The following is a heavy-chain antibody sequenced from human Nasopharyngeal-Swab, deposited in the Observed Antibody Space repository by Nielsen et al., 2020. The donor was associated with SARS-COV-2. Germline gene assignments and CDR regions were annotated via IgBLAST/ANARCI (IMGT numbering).Heavy chain of an antibody. Sequence: WIRQPPGKGLEWIGSIYYSGSTYYNPSLKSRVTISVDTSKNQFSLKLSSVTAADTAVYYCARDWFTEMRGGYFDYWGQGTLSPSPQ. CDR2: IYYSGST. V-gene: IGHV4-39*07. J-gene: IGHJ4*02. D-gene: IGHD3-10*01. CDR3: ARDWFTEMRGGYFDY.